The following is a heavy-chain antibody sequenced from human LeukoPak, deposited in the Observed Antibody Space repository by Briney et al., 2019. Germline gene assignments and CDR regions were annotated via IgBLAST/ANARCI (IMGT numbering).Heavy chain of an antibody. V-gene: IGHV4-59*03. D-gene: IGHD6-19*01. Sequence: SVTLSLTCSVSGGSIDSYYWNWTRQSPGKGLEWVGYIYSTGSATYNPSLRGRVTMSIDTSKNQFYLTLNSVTAADTAVYYCAGPHYSSGWLDYWGRGTLVTVSS. J-gene: IGHJ4*02. CDR3: AGPHYSSGWLDY. CDR2: IYSTGSA. CDR1: GGSIDSYY.